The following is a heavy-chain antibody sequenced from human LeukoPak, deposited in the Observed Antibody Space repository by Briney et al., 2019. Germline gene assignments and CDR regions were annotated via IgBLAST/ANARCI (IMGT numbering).Heavy chain of an antibody. CDR1: GGTFSSYA. V-gene: IGHV1-69*13. Sequence: ASVKVSCKASGGTFSSYAISWVRQAPGQGLEWMGGIIPIFGTANYAQKFQGRVTITADESTSTAYMELSSLRSEDTAVYYCAREVTIFGDRFNWFDPWGQGTLVTVSS. D-gene: IGHD3-3*01. CDR3: AREVTIFGDRFNWFDP. CDR2: IIPIFGTA. J-gene: IGHJ5*02.